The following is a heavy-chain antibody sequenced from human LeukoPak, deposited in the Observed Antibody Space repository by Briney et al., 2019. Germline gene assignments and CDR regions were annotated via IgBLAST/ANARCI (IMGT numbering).Heavy chain of an antibody. V-gene: IGHV3-23*01. D-gene: IGHD3-10*01. CDR3: AAYYYDSGSSSRGGFDY. CDR2: IGGDATTT. J-gene: IGHJ4*02. Sequence: PGGSLGLSCTASGFTFRSYVMNWVRLAPGKGLAWVSVIGGDATTTDYADSVKGRFTISRDNSKNTVYLKMNSLRPEDTAVYYCAAYYYDSGSSSRGGFDYWGQGVLVTVSS. CDR1: GFTFRSYV.